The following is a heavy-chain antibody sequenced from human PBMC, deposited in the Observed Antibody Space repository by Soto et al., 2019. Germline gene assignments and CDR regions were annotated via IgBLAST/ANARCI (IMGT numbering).Heavy chain of an antibody. D-gene: IGHD3-10*01. CDR2: ISNIGFT. CDR3: TTQGFGGLHGLMDL. Sequence: QVQLQESGPGLVKPSETLSLTCTVSGGSISSINNHFSNHYCSWIRLSPGKGLEWFGLISNIGFTRHNPSLKSRVSIAVDTSKHPFSLKLASVTAADTAVYYCTTQGFGGLHGLMDLWGQGTTVTVSS. CDR1: GGSISSINNHFSNHY. J-gene: IGHJ6*02. V-gene: IGHV4-61*03.